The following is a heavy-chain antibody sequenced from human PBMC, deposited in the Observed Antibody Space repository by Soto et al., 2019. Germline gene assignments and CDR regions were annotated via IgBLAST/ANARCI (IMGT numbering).Heavy chain of an antibody. CDR1: GFTFSSYA. CDR2: ISYDGSNK. D-gene: IGHD6-19*01. Sequence: QVQLVESGGGVVQPGRSLRLSCAASGFTFSSYAMHWVRQAPGKGLEWVAVISYDGSNKYYADSVKGRFTISRDNSKNXXYLQMSGLRAEETAVYYCARGYSSGWYDGYRWFDPWGQGTLVTVSS. J-gene: IGHJ5*02. V-gene: IGHV3-30-3*01. CDR3: ARGYSSGWYDGYRWFDP.